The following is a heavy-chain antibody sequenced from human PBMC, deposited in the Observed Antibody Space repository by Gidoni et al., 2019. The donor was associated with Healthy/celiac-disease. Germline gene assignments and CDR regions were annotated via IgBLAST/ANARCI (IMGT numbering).Heavy chain of an antibody. Sequence: EVQLVESGGGLVQPGRSLRLSCAASGFTFDDYAMHWVRQAPGKGLEWVSGISWNSGSIGYADSVKGRFTIFRDNAKNSLYLQMNSLRAEDTALYYCAKDKSPEWLVFDYWGQGTLVTVSS. V-gene: IGHV3-9*01. J-gene: IGHJ4*02. CDR3: AKDKSPEWLVFDY. D-gene: IGHD6-19*01. CDR1: GFTFDDYA. CDR2: ISWNSGSI.